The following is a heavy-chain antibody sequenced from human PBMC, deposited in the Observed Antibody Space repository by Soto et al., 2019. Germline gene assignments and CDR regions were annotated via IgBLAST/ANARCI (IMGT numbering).Heavy chain of an antibody. CDR3: ATGYGGRTTCPIYGMDV. CDR2: ISSSGSTV. J-gene: IGHJ6*01. CDR1: GFTFSDYY. V-gene: IGHV3-11*01. D-gene: IGHD2-15*01. Sequence: GGSLRLSCAASGFTFSDYYMSWIRQATGQGLECISRISSSGSTVYYGDPVKCRFTVSRDNAKKSVYLQMNSLRAEDTAVNYYATGYGGRTTCPIYGMDVWGQGTTLTISS.